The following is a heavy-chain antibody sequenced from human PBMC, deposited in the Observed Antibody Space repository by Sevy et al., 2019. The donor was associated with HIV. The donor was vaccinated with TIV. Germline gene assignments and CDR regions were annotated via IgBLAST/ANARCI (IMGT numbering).Heavy chain of an antibody. V-gene: IGHV3-30*18. CDR1: GFTFSSYG. J-gene: IGHJ5*01. D-gene: IGHD4-17*01. Sequence: GGSLRLSCAASGFTFSSYGMHWVRQAPGKGLEWVAVITYDGSNRYYTDSVKGRFTISRDDSKNTLYLQMNSLRAEDTAVYYCAKDHALTTLWVNNWFESWGQGTLVTVSS. CDR3: AKDHALTTLWVNNWFES. CDR2: ITYDGSNR.